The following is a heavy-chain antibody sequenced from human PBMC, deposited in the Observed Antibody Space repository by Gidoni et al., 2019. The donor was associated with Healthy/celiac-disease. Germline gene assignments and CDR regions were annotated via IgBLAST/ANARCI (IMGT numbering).Heavy chain of an antibody. CDR3: ARGPPITIFGVVTPDY. CDR2: INHSGST. CDR1: GGSFSGYY. V-gene: IGHV4-34*01. D-gene: IGHD3-3*01. J-gene: IGHJ4*02. Sequence: QVQLQQWGAGLLKPSETLSLTCAVYGGSFSGYYWSWIRQPPGKGLEWIGEINHSGSTNYNPSLKSRVTISVDTSKNQFSLKLSSVTAADTAVYYCARGPPITIFGVVTPDYWGQGTLVTVSS.